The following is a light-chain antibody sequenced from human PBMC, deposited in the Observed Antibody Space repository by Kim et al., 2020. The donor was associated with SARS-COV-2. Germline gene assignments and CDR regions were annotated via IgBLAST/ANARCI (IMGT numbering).Light chain of an antibody. V-gene: IGKV3-20*01. J-gene: IGKJ4*01. CDR2: DAS. Sequence: SPGERATLSCRASQSVTSSYLAWYQHKPGQAPRLLIYDASSRATGIADRFSGSGSGTDFTLTISRLEPEDYAVYYCQQYSSSRGTFGGGTKLEI. CDR3: QQYSSSRGT. CDR1: QSVTSSY.